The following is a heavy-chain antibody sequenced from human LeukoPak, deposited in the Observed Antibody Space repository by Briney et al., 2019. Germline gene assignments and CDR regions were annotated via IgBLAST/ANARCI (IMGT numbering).Heavy chain of an antibody. CDR3: ARVRRSSSSYYFDY. V-gene: IGHV3-7*01. J-gene: IGHJ4*02. CDR2: IKQDGSEK. CDR1: GFTFSSYW. Sequence: QPGGSLRLSCAASGFTFSSYWMSWVRQAPGKGLEWVANIKQDGSEKYYVDSVKGRFTISRDNAKNSLYLQMNSLRAEDTAVYYCARVRRSSSSYYFDYWGQGTLVTVSS. D-gene: IGHD6-6*01.